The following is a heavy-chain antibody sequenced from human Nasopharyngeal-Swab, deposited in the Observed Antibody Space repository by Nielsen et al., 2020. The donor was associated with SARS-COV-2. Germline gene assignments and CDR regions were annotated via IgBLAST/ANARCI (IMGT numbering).Heavy chain of an antibody. V-gene: IGHV5-51*01. Sequence: GESLKISCKGSGYSFTSYWIGWVRQMPGKGLEWMGIIYPGDSDTRYSPSFQGQVTISADKSISTAYLQWSSLKASDTAMYYCARTLAEYQGVTEVDYWGQGTLVTVSS. CDR2: IYPGDSDT. CDR1: GYSFTSYW. D-gene: IGHD2-21*02. J-gene: IGHJ4*02. CDR3: ARTLAEYQGVTEVDY.